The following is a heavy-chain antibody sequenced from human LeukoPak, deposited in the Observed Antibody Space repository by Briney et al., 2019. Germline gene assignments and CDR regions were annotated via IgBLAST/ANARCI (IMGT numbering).Heavy chain of an antibody. V-gene: IGHV3-7*01. CDR3: ARDREMATRLHDAFDF. CDR2: IKQDGSEK. CDR1: GFTFSRYW. Sequence: GGSLRLSCAASGFTFSRYWMSWVRQAPGKGLEWVANIKQDGSEKYYVDSVKGRFTISRDNAKNSLYLQMNSLRAEDTAVYYCARDREMATRLHDAFDFWGQGTMVTVSS. J-gene: IGHJ3*01. D-gene: IGHD5-24*01.